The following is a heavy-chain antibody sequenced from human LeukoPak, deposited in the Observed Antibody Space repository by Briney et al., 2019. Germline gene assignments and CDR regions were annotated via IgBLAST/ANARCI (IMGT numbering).Heavy chain of an antibody. CDR1: GSGFTFGNFG. J-gene: IGHJ6*03. D-gene: IGHD3-16*01. Sequence: GGSLRLSCEASGSGFTFGNFGMSWVRQAPGKGLEWLSGISGSGYYTYYADSVKGRFTISRDNSKNTVYIQMNSLRAEVTAVYYCAKDGSWGDYYFYFYMDVWGKGTTVTVSS. V-gene: IGHV3-23*01. CDR2: ISGSGYYT. CDR3: AKDGSWGDYYFYFYMDV.